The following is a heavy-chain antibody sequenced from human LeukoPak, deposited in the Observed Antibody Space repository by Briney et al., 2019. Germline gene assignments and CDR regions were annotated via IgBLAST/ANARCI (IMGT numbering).Heavy chain of an antibody. D-gene: IGHD6-19*01. CDR3: AKGGVAGTEYYFDY. Sequence: PGGSLRLSCAASGFTFSNYAMSWVRQAPGKGLEWVSDISGSGDSTNYADSVKGRFTISRDNSKNTLYLQMNSLRAEDMALYYCAKGGVAGTEYYFDYWGQGTLVTVSS. CDR2: ISGSGDST. V-gene: IGHV3-23*01. CDR1: GFTFSNYA. J-gene: IGHJ4*02.